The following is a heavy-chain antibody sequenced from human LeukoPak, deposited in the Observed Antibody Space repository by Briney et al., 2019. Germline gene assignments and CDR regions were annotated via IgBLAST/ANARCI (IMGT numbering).Heavy chain of an antibody. J-gene: IGHJ4*02. CDR3: AKELRYSSSWVFDY. CDR1: GFTFSSYG. V-gene: IGHV3-33*06. CDR2: IWYDGSNK. D-gene: IGHD6-13*01. Sequence: PGGSLRLSCAASGFTFSSYGMHWVRQAPGKGLEWVAVIWYDGSNKYYADSVKGRFTISRDNSKNTLYPQMNSLRAEDTAVYYCAKELRYSSSWVFDYWGQGTLVTVSS.